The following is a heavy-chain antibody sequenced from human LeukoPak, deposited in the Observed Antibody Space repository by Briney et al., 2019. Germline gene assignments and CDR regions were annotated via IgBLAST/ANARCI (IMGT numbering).Heavy chain of an antibody. V-gene: IGHV4-4*07. CDR3: TRSDGYGLVGI. CDR2: ISIGGRT. D-gene: IGHD3-10*01. J-gene: IGHJ3*01. Sequence: ASETLSLTCTVSGGSISSYYWSWIRQPAGKGLEWMGRISIGGRTNYSPSLKSRITMSSDTSKNQFFLKLRSVTAADTAVYYCTRSDGYGLVGIWGQGTMVTVSS. CDR1: GGSISSYY.